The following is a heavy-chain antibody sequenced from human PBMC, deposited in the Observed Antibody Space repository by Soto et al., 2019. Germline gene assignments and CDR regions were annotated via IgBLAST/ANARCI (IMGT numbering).Heavy chain of an antibody. CDR2: ISYDGSNK. D-gene: IGHD3-22*01. V-gene: IGHV3-30-3*01. J-gene: IGHJ5*02. CDR1: GFTFTSYA. Sequence: GGSLRLSCAASGFTFTSYAMHWVRQAPGKGLEWVAVISYDGSNKYYADSVKGRFTISRDNSKNTLYLQMNSLRAEDTAVYYCARDGRITMIVVVIPHWFDLWGQGILVTVST. CDR3: ARDGRITMIVVVIPHWFDL.